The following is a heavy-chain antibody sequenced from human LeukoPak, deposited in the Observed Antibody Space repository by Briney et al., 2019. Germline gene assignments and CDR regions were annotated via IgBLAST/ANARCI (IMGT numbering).Heavy chain of an antibody. Sequence: SETLSLTCTGSGGSMKNYYWNWIRQPPGKGLEWIGYSYYSGSTNYNPSLKSRVNISVDTSKNQFSLNLSSVTAADTAVYYCARLGSVAMPFDYWGQGTLVTVSS. CDR2: SYYSGST. CDR1: GGSMKNYY. D-gene: IGHD2-2*01. J-gene: IGHJ4*02. V-gene: IGHV4-59*08. CDR3: ARLGSVAMPFDY.